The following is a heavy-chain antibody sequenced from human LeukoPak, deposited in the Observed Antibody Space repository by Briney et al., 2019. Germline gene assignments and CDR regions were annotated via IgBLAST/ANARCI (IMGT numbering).Heavy chain of an antibody. CDR2: ISGSSGYI. D-gene: IGHD1-14*01. CDR1: GFTFSHYY. CDR3: ARSEGKGVVDY. Sequence: GGSLRLSCAASGFTFSHYYMTWVRQAPGKGLEWVSSISGSSGYIFYADSLNGRFTVSKDNAKQSLYLQMNSLRAEDTAVYYCARSEGKGVVDYWGQGTLVTVSS. J-gene: IGHJ4*02. V-gene: IGHV3-21*01.